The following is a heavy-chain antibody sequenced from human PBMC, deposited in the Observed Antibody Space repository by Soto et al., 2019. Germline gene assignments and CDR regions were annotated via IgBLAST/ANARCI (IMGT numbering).Heavy chain of an antibody. J-gene: IGHJ4*02. V-gene: IGHV3-23*01. CDR2: ISGSGSTI. D-gene: IGHD3-22*01. Sequence: LRLSCAASGFTFSSYAVSWVRQAPGKGPEWISSISGSGSTIYYADSVKGRFTISRDNSKNTLYLQMSSLRAEDTAVYYCAKVFYYYDSSGYYSFDYWGQGTLVTVSS. CDR1: GFTFSSYA. CDR3: AKVFYYYDSSGYYSFDY.